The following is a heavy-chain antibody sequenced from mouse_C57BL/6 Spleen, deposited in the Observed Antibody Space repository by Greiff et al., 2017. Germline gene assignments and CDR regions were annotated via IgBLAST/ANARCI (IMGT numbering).Heavy chain of an antibody. J-gene: IGHJ2*01. Sequence: QVQLKESGAELMKPGASVKLSCKATGYTFTGYWIEWVKQRPGHGLEWIGEILPGSGSTTYNEKFKGKATFTADTSSNTAYMQLSSLTTEDSAIYYCARKLGGCFDYWGQGTTLTVSS. CDR2: ILPGSGST. CDR3: ARKLGGCFDY. CDR1: GYTFTGYW. V-gene: IGHV1-9*01. D-gene: IGHD4-1*01.